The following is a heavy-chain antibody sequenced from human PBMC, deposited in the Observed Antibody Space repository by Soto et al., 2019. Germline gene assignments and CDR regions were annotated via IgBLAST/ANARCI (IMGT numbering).Heavy chain of an antibody. J-gene: IGHJ4*02. CDR3: AKVRAGADAAGYYCAF. Sequence: QVQLVQSGAEVKKPGSSVKVSCKASGGPFSTDTISWVRQAPGQGLEWMGRIIPIRGVANYAQKFQGRVSITADNSTTTAYMELSSLRSEDTAMYYCAKVRAGADAAGYYCAFWGQGTLVTVSS. D-gene: IGHD2-15*01. CDR1: GGPFSTDT. CDR2: IIPIRGVA. V-gene: IGHV1-69*02.